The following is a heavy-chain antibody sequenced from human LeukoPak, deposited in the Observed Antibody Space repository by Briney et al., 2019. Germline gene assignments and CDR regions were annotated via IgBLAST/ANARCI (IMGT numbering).Heavy chain of an antibody. CDR2: IQNTGTT. J-gene: IGHJ3*02. D-gene: IGHD2-8*02. V-gene: IGHV4-59*08. CDR3: ARQGPGGRAFDM. CDR1: GGSFSDFS. Sequence: SETLSLTCNVSGGSFSDFSWSWIRQPPAKGLGWLAYIQNTGTTNSNPSLKSRITISLDTSKNQFSLKLTSATAADTAIYYCARQGPGGRAFDMWGQGTMVTVSS.